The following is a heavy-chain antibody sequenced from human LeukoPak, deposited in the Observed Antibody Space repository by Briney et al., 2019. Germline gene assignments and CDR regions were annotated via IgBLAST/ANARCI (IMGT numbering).Heavy chain of an antibody. Sequence: SGGSLRLSCTASGFSFSSYWMHWVRQAPGKGLVWVSRINSAGISTNYADSVKGRLTISRDNAKSTLYLQMNSLRAEDTAIYYCGRDIATAVDYWGLGTLVTVSS. J-gene: IGHJ4*02. V-gene: IGHV3-74*01. CDR1: GFSFSSYW. CDR3: GRDIATAVDY. D-gene: IGHD6-13*01. CDR2: INSAGIST.